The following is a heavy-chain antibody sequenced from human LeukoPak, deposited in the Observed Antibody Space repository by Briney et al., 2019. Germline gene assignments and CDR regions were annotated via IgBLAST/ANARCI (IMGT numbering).Heavy chain of an antibody. J-gene: IGHJ5*02. CDR3: ARDKSYYDFWSGYYGP. CDR2: IWYDGSNK. V-gene: IGHV3-33*01. D-gene: IGHD3-3*01. Sequence: GGPLRLSCAASGSTFSSYCMHWVRQAPGKGLEWVVVIWYDGSNKYYADSVKGRFTISRDNSKNTLYLQMNSLRAEDTAVYYCARDKSYYDFWSGYYGPWGQGTLVTVSS. CDR1: GSTFSSYC.